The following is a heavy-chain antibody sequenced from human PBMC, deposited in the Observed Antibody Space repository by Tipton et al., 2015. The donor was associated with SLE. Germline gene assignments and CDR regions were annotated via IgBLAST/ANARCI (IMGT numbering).Heavy chain of an antibody. CDR3: STDEGYGDFY. Sequence: SLRLSCAASGPTFDDYAMLWVRQAPGKGLEWVSGISWNSGSIGYADSVKGRFTISRDNAKNSLYLQMNSLETDDTALYYCSTDEGYGDFYWGQGTLVTVSS. CDR2: ISWNSGSI. D-gene: IGHD4-17*01. V-gene: IGHV3-9*01. CDR1: GPTFDDYA. J-gene: IGHJ4*02.